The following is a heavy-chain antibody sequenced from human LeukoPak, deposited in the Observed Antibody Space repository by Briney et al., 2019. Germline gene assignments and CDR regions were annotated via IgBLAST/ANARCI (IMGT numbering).Heavy chain of an antibody. V-gene: IGHV3-21*01. D-gene: IGHD3-9*01. J-gene: IGHJ4*02. Sequence: GGSLRLSCAASGLTFSSYSMNWVRQAPGKGLEWVSSISSSSSYIYYADSVKGRFTISRDNAKNSLYLQMNSLRAEDTAVYYCARAGYDMLTGYYSSVYWGQGTLVTVSS. CDR3: ARAGYDMLTGYYSSVY. CDR1: GLTFSSYS. CDR2: ISSSSSYI.